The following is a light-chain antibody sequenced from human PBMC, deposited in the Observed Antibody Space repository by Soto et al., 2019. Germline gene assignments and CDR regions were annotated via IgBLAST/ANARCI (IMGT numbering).Light chain of an antibody. CDR2: AAS. CDR1: QSISSY. Sequence: DIQMTQSPSSLSASVGDRVTITCRASQSISSYLNWYQQKPGKAPKLLIYAASSLQSGVPSRFSGSGSGTDFTLTNSSLQPEDFATYYCQQSYSTPVTF. V-gene: IGKV1-39*01. CDR3: QQSYSTPVT. J-gene: IGKJ1*01.